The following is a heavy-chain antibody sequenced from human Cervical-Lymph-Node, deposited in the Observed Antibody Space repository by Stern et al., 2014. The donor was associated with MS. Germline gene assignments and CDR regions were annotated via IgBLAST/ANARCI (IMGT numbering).Heavy chain of an antibody. J-gene: IGHJ4*02. CDR2: ISYDGNHK. V-gene: IGHV3-30*03. D-gene: IGHD2-8*01. CDR1: GFPFSSYG. CDR3: ARDYEDTSMLFDH. Sequence: DQLVESGGAVVQPGRSLRLSCAASGFPFSSYGMHWVRQAPGKGLEWVTVISYDGNHKYYAASVKGRFTISRDNSKNTLHLQMNSVTPDDTAIYYCARDYEDTSMLFDHWGQGTLVTVSS.